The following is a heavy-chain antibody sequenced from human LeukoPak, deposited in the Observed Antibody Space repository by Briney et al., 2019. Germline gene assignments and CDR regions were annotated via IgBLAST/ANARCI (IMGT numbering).Heavy chain of an antibody. Sequence: ASVNVSCKTSGYTFTNYYMHWVRQAPGQGLEWMGWINPSSGGTNYAQRFQGRVTMTRDTSISTTYMELSGLRSDDTAVYYCARGQYYYDDAYPLHYWGQGTLVTVSS. D-gene: IGHD3-22*01. J-gene: IGHJ4*02. CDR2: INPSSGGT. V-gene: IGHV1-2*02. CDR3: ARGQYYYDDAYPLHY. CDR1: GYTFTNYY.